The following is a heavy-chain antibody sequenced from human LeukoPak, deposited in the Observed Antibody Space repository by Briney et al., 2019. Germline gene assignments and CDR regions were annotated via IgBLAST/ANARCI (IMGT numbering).Heavy chain of an antibody. CDR1: GFTFSEYY. J-gene: IGHJ4*02. CDR3: ARTGRKLDPRNIDY. D-gene: IGHD1-14*01. V-gene: IGHV3-11*01. CDR2: ISSSGSTI. Sequence: PGGSLRLSCAASGFTFSEYYMSWIRQAPGKGLEWVSYISSSGSTIYYADSVKGRFTISRDNAKNSLYLQMNSLRAEDTAVYYCARTGRKLDPRNIDYWGQGTLVTVSS.